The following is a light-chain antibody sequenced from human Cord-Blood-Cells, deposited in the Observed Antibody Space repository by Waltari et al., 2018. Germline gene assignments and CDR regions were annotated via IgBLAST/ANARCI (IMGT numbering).Light chain of an antibody. CDR1: QSSSSY. CDR2: AAS. J-gene: IGKJ1*01. CDR3: QQSYSTPRT. Sequence: DIQMTQSPSSLSASVGDRVTITCRASQSSSSYLNWYQQKPGKAPKLLIYAASSLQSGVPSRCSGSGSGTDFTLTISSLQPEDFATYYCQQSYSTPRTFGQGTKVEIK. V-gene: IGKV1-39*01.